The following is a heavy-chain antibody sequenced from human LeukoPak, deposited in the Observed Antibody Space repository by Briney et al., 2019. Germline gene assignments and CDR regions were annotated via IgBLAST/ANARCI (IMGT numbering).Heavy chain of an antibody. D-gene: IGHD6-6*01. Sequence: SETLSLTCTVSGGSISSYYWSWIRQPPGKGLEWIGYIYYSGSTNYDPSLKSRVTISVDRSKNQFFLKLSSVTAADTAVYYCARSIGIAARPFDYWGQGTLVTVSS. V-gene: IGHV4-59*12. CDR1: GGSISSYY. J-gene: IGHJ4*02. CDR3: ARSIGIAARPFDY. CDR2: IYYSGST.